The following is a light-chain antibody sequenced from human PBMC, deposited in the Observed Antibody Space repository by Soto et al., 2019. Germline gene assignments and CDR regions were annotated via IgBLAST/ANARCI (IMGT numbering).Light chain of an antibody. V-gene: IGKV1-5*01. CDR2: DAS. CDR3: QHYYGFSRT. J-gene: IGKJ1*01. CDR1: QSISSW. Sequence: IQLTQSPSSLSASVGDRVTITCRASQSISSWLAWYQQKPGKAPKLLIYDASSLESGVPSRFSGSGSGTEFTLTISSLQPDDFATYYCQHYYGFSRTFGQGTKVDI.